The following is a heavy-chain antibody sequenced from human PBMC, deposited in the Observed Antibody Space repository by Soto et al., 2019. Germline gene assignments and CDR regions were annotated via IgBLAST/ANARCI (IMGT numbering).Heavy chain of an antibody. Sequence: ASVKVSCKASGGTFSSYAISWVRQAPGQGLEWMGGIIPIFGTANYAQKFQGRVTITADESTSTAYMELSSLRSEDTAVYYCARDIAVAGYEYYYYVMDVWGQGTTVTVSS. D-gene: IGHD6-19*01. CDR2: IIPIFGTA. J-gene: IGHJ6*02. V-gene: IGHV1-69*13. CDR3: ARDIAVAGYEYYYYVMDV. CDR1: GGTFSSYA.